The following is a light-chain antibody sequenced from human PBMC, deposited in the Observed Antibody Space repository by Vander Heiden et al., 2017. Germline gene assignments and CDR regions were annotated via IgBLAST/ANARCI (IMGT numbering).Light chain of an antibody. V-gene: IGKV1-33*01. Sequence: DIHMTQSPSSLSASVGDRVTITCQASQDISSYLNWYQQKPGKAPKLLIYDASNLETGVPSRFSASGSGTDFTFTISSVQAEDIAAYYCKFFENVIFTFGPGTKVDIK. CDR2: DAS. CDR3: KFFENVIFT. CDR1: QDISSY. J-gene: IGKJ3*01.